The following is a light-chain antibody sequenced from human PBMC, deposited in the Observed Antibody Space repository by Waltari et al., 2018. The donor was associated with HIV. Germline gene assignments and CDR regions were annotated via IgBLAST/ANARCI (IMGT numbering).Light chain of an antibody. Sequence: QSALTQPASVSGSPGQSITISCTGTSRDIGHYDLVSSYQQHPGKAPRLIISDGNKRPSGFSSRFSGSKSGSTASLTISGLQAEDEADYYCCSYASRGASSYVIGTGTKVTVL. CDR2: DGN. CDR3: CSYASRGASSYV. V-gene: IGLV2-23*01. CDR1: SRDIGHYDL. J-gene: IGLJ1*01.